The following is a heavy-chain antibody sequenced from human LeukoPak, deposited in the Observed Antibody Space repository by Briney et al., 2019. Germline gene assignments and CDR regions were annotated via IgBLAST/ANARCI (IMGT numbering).Heavy chain of an antibody. V-gene: IGHV3-33*01. D-gene: IGHD3-10*01. J-gene: IGHJ5*02. Sequence: TGRSLRLSCAASGFTISSYGMHWVRQAPGKGLEWVAVIWYDGSNKYYADSVKGRFTISRDNSKNTLYLQMNSLRAEDTAVYYCAGDRGFGELLSFWFDPWGQGTLVTVSS. CDR2: IWYDGSNK. CDR1: GFTISSYG. CDR3: AGDRGFGELLSFWFDP.